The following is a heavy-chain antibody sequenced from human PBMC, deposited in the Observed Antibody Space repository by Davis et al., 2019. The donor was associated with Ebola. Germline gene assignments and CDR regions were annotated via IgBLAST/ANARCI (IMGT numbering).Heavy chain of an antibody. D-gene: IGHD7-27*01. Sequence: PGGSLRLSCAASGFTFSSYWMHWVRQAPGKGLVWVSRINSDGSSTSYADSVKGRFTISRDNAKNTLYLQMNSLRAVDTTVYYCARAPRARLGIWYFDLWGRGTLVTVSS. J-gene: IGHJ2*01. V-gene: IGHV3-74*01. CDR2: INSDGSST. CDR1: GFTFSSYW. CDR3: ARAPRARLGIWYFDL.